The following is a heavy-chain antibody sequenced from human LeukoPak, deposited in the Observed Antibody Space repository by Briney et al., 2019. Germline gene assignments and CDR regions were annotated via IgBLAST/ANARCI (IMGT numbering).Heavy chain of an antibody. CDR3: AKQSAGSAAWYSLHYDF. CDR2: VDGGGGGS. D-gene: IGHD6-13*01. CDR1: GFTFSSYA. V-gene: IGHV3-23*01. J-gene: IGHJ4*02. Sequence: GGSLRLSCAASGFTFSSYAMTWVRQAPGRGLEWVSSVDGGGGGSYYADSVKGRFTISRDNSKDTLYLQMNGLRAEDTAVYFCAKQSAGSAAWYSLHYDFWGQGTLVTVSS.